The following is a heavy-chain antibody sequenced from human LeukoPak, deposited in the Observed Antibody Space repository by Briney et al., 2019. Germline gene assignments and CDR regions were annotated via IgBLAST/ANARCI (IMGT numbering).Heavy chain of an antibody. CDR1: GFSFSSYE. V-gene: IGHV3-48*03. J-gene: IGHJ4*02. D-gene: IGHD6-13*01. Sequence: PGGSLRLSCAASGFSFSSYEMNWVRQAPGKGLEWVSYISASDGTIYYADSVRGRFTISRDNAKNSLYLQMTSLRPEDTAVYYCARYSPVFDFWGQGTLVTVSS. CDR2: ISASDGTI. CDR3: ARYSPVFDF.